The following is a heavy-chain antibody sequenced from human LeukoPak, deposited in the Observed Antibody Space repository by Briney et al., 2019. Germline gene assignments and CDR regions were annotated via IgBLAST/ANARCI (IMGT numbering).Heavy chain of an antibody. Sequence: GGSLRLSCAASGFTFSSYGMHWFRQAPGKGLEWVAVISYDGSNKYYADSVKGRFTISRDNSKNTLYLQMNSLRAEDTAVYYCARDPSPQQLVRGYFDYWGQGTLVTVSS. D-gene: IGHD6-13*01. J-gene: IGHJ4*02. CDR1: GFTFSSYG. CDR2: ISYDGSNK. V-gene: IGHV3-30*03. CDR3: ARDPSPQQLVRGYFDY.